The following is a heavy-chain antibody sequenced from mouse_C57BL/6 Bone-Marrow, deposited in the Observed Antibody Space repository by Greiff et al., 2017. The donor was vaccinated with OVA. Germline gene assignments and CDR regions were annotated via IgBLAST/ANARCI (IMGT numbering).Heavy chain of an antibody. D-gene: IGHD1-1*01. CDR1: GYTFTSYG. CDR3: ARRYYVFYY. Sequence: VKLMESGAELARPGASVKLSCKASGYTFTSYGISWVKQRTGQGLEWIGEIYPRSGNTYYNEKFKGKATLTADKSSSTAYMELRSLTSEDSAVYYCARRYYVFYYWGQGTTLPVSS. CDR2: IYPRSGNT. V-gene: IGHV1-81*01. J-gene: IGHJ2*01.